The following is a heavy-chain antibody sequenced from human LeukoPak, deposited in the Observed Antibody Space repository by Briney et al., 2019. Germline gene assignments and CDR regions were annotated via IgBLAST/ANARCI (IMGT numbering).Heavy chain of an antibody. Sequence: PGGSLRLSCAASGFTFSSYAMTWVRQIPGKGLEWVSPISESGGGSYSGGGTYYGDSVKGRFIISKDGSTKTLFLQMDRLRADDTGIYYCAKGKVNHLGALDYWGQGALVTVSS. V-gene: IGHV3-23*01. CDR1: GFTFSSYA. CDR3: AKGKVNHLGALDY. D-gene: IGHD1-26*01. J-gene: IGHJ4*02. CDR2: ISESGGGSYSGGGT.